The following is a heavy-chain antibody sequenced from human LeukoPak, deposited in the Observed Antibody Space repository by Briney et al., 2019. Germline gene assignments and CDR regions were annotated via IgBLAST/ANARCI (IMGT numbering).Heavy chain of an antibody. V-gene: IGHV3-7*01. CDR3: AREATVXAYNFDS. Sequence: GGSLRLSCAASGFTFSSYWMSWVRQAPGKGLEWVANIKYDGSEIHYVDSVKGRFTIHRDNAKNSLYLQMNSLRVEDTSLFHCAREATVXAYNFDSWGQGTLVTVSS. D-gene: IGHD4-11*01. J-gene: IGHJ4*02. CDR1: GFTFSSYW. CDR2: IKYDGSEI.